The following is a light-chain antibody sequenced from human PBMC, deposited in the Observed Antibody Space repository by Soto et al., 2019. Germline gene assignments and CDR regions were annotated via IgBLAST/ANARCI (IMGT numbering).Light chain of an antibody. J-gene: IGKJ1*01. CDR2: GAS. CDR3: ETYNSAPWT. V-gene: IGKV1-27*01. Sequence: DIQMTQSPSSLSASVGDRVTITCLASQGIYKYLAWYQQKPGKVPKVLIYGASTLQSGVPSRFSGAGSGTTFTLTISSLQPEDVATSYGETYNSAPWTFGQGTKVEIK. CDR1: QGIYKY.